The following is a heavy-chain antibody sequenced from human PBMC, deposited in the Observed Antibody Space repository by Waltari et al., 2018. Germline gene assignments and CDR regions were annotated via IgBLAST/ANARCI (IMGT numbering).Heavy chain of an antibody. CDR3: AKGGAAADSPVDY. CDR2: ISWNSGSI. D-gene: IGHD6-13*01. J-gene: IGHJ4*02. Sequence: EVQLVESGGGLVQPGRSLRLSCAASGFTFDDYAMPWVRQAPGKGLEWVSGISWNSGSIGYADSVKGRFTISRDNAKNSLYLQMNSLRAEDMALYYCAKGGAAADSPVDYWGQGTLVTVSS. CDR1: GFTFDDYA. V-gene: IGHV3-9*03.